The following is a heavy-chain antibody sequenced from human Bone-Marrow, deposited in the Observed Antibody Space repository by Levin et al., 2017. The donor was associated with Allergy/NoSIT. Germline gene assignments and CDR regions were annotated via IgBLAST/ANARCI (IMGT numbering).Heavy chain of an antibody. D-gene: IGHD6-13*01. Sequence: PGESLKISCEASRYTFASYGISWVRQAPGQGLEWLGWISINNGKTNYAQKFQGRVTMTTQKSTSTVYMELRNLMPDDTAVYFCARHGMRSGGIAAAGIDYYYLGMDLWGQGTTVTVSS. J-gene: IGHJ6*02. CDR1: RYTFASYG. CDR3: ARHGMRSGGIAAAGIDYYYLGMDL. CDR2: ISINNGKT. V-gene: IGHV1-18*01.